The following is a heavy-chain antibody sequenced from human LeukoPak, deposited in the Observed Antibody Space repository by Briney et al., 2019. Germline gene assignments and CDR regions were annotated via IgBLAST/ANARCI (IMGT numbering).Heavy chain of an antibody. V-gene: IGHV1-18*01. Sequence: ASVKVSCKASGYTFTSYGISWVRQAPGQGPEWMGWISAYNGNTNYAQKLQGRVTMTTDTSTSTAYMELRSLRSDDTAVYYCAREVPPRHAFDIWGQGTMVTVSS. CDR1: GYTFTSYG. CDR3: AREVPPRHAFDI. CDR2: ISAYNGNT. J-gene: IGHJ3*02.